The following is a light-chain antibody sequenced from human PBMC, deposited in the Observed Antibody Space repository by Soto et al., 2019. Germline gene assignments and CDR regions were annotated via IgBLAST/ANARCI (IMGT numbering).Light chain of an antibody. CDR2: DAS. CDR3: QQCFSSLLS. V-gene: IGKV1-39*01. CDR1: QTISTY. J-gene: IGKJ4*01. Sequence: DIQMTQSPSSLSASVGDRVTITCRASQTISTYVTWYQQKPGKAPKALISDASTLQSGVPSRFSGSGSGTDFTLIISSLQPEDVATYYCQQCFSSLLSFGGGTQVEIK.